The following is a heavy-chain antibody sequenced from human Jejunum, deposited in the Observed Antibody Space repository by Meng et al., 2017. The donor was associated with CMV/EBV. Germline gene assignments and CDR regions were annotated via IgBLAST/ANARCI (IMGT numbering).Heavy chain of an antibody. CDR2: ISAYDGDT. CDR3: ARDETNIVVEPAAIPFDY. V-gene: IGHV1-18*01. J-gene: IGHJ4*02. CDR1: YTFTNYG. D-gene: IGHD2-2*01. Sequence: YTFTNYGISWVRQAPGQGLEDMGWISAYDGDTNYAQKLQDRVTMTTDTSTSTAYMELRSLRSDDTAVYYCARDETNIVVEPAAIPFDYWGQGTLVTVSS.